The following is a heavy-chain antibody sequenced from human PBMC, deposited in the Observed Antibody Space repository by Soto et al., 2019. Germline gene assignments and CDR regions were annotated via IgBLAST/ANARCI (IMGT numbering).Heavy chain of an antibody. J-gene: IGHJ4*02. CDR2: INHSGST. D-gene: IGHD3-16*02. V-gene: IGHV4-34*01. Sequence: SETLSLTCAVYGGSFSGYYWSWIRQPPGKGLEGIGEINHSGSTNYNPSLKSRVTISVDTSKNQFSLKLSSVTAADTAVYYCARGKDYDYVWGSYRFATVRNYFDYWGQGTLVTVSS. CDR3: ARGKDYDYVWGSYRFATVRNYFDY. CDR1: GGSFSGYY.